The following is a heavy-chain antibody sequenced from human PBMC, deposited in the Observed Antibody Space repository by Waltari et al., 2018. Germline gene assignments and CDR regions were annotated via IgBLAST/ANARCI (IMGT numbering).Heavy chain of an antibody. Sequence: EVQLVQSGAEVKKPGESLKISCKGSGYSFTSYWIGWVRQMPGKGLEWMGSIYPVDPDTRYSPSFQCQVTISAAKSISTAYLQWSSLKASDTAMYYCVTTPHATISVFDYWGQGTLVTVSS. J-gene: IGHJ4*02. D-gene: IGHD1-1*01. CDR2: IYPVDPDT. CDR1: GYSFTSYW. V-gene: IGHV5-51*03. CDR3: VTTPHATISVFDY.